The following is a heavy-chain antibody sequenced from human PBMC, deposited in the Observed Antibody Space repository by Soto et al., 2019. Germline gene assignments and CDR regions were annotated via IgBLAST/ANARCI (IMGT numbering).Heavy chain of an antibody. CDR3: ATGYIHLYCSGGSCYSPRFDY. CDR2: IYYSGST. D-gene: IGHD2-15*01. V-gene: IGHV4-61*01. Sequence: QVQLQESGPGLVKPSETLSLTCTVSGGSVSSGSYYWSWIRQPPGKGLEWIGYIYYSGSTNYNPSLKSRVTISVDTSKNQFSLKLSSVTAADTAVYYCATGYIHLYCSGGSCYSPRFDYWGQGTLVTVSS. CDR1: GGSVSSGSYY. J-gene: IGHJ4*02.